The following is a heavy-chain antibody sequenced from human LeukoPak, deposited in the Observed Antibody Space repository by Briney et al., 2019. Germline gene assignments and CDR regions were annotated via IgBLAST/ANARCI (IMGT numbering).Heavy chain of an antibody. J-gene: IGHJ3*02. CDR2: ISSSGST. CDR1: GDSISSGDYY. D-gene: IGHD3-10*01. Sequence: SETLSLTCTVSGDSISSGDYYWSWIRQPAGKGLEWIGRISSSGSTSYNPSLKSRVSISIDTSKNQFSLKLSSVTAADTAVYYCARDGSGSYLPFDIWGQGTMVTVSS. CDR3: ARDGSGSYLPFDI. V-gene: IGHV4-61*02.